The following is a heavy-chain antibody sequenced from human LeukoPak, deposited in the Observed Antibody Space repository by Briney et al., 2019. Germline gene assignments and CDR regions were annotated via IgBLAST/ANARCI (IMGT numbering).Heavy chain of an antibody. CDR3: ASLKLVAARVYWFDP. Sequence: SETLSLTCTVSGGSVSSNYWGWIRQPRGKGLEWMGSMSYSGSTFYNPDLKSRVTISVDTSKHQFSLKLGCATATDTSVYYCASLKLVAARVYWFDPWGQGTLVTVSS. CDR1: GGSVSSNY. D-gene: IGHD2-21*02. V-gene: IGHV4-39*01. CDR2: MSYSGST. J-gene: IGHJ5*02.